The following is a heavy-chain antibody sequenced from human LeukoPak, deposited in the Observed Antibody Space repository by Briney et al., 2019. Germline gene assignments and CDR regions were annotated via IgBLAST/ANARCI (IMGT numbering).Heavy chain of an antibody. CDR1: GFTFSSYA. CDR2: ISGSGGST. J-gene: IGHJ4*02. D-gene: IGHD6-19*01. CDR3: AKRETSGSKYFDY. Sequence: PGGSLRLSCAASGFTFSSYAMSWARQAPGKGLEWVSAISGSGGSTDYADSVKGRFSISRDNSKNTLYLQMVSLRAEDTAVYYCAKRETSGSKYFDYWGQGTLVTVSS. V-gene: IGHV3-23*01.